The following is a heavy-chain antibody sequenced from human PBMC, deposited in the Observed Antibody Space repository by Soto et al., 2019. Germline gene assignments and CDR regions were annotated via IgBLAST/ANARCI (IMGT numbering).Heavy chain of an antibody. V-gene: IGHV1-69*13. D-gene: IGHD2-8*01. Sequence: SVKDSCKASGGTFSSYAISWVRQAPGQGLEWMGGIIPIFGTANYAQKFQGRVTITADESTSTAYMELSSLRSEDTAVYYCAGADCTNGVCYLAFDYWGQGTLVTVSS. J-gene: IGHJ4*02. CDR3: AGADCTNGVCYLAFDY. CDR1: GGTFSSYA. CDR2: IIPIFGTA.